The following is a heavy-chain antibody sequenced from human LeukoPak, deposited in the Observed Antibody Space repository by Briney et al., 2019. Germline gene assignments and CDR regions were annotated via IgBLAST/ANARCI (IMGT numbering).Heavy chain of an antibody. Sequence: PGGSLRLSCAASGFTFSIYAMSWVRQAPGKGLEWVSVIYSGGSTYYVDSVKGRFTISRDNSKNTLYLQMNSLRAEDTAVYFCARDVTMVRGAQDYYGMDVWGQGTTVTVSS. CDR3: ARDVTMVRGAQDYYGMDV. CDR1: GFTFSIYA. J-gene: IGHJ6*02. CDR2: IYSGGST. V-gene: IGHV3-53*01. D-gene: IGHD3-10*01.